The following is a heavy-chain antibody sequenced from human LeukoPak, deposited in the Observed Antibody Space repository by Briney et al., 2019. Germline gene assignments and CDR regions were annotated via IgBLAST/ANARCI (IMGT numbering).Heavy chain of an antibody. Sequence: GGSLRLSCAASGFTFSSYDMHWVRQATGKGLEWVSAIGTAGDTYYPGSVKGRFTISRENAKNSLYLQMSSLRAGDTAVYYCARDQWLANYYYGMDVWGQGTTVTVSS. CDR2: IGTAGDT. D-gene: IGHD6-19*01. V-gene: IGHV3-13*01. CDR1: GFTFSSYD. CDR3: ARDQWLANYYYGMDV. J-gene: IGHJ6*02.